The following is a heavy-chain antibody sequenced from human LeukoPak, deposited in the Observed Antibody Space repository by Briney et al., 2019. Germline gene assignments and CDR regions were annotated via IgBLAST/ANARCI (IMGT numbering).Heavy chain of an antibody. Sequence: PGGSLRLSCAASGFTFSSYSMSWVRQAPGKGLEWVSSISSSSSYIYYADSVKGRFTISRDNAKNSLYLQMNSLRAEDTAVYYCARDTGYDYVWGSYRYKQGGYTDVWGKGTTVTVSS. D-gene: IGHD3-16*02. V-gene: IGHV3-21*01. CDR1: GFTFSSYS. CDR3: ARDTGYDYVWGSYRYKQGGYTDV. CDR2: ISSSSSYI. J-gene: IGHJ6*03.